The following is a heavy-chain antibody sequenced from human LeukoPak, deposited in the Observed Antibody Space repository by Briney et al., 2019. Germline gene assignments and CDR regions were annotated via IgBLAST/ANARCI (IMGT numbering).Heavy chain of an antibody. Sequence: ASVKVSCKVSGYTLTELSMHWVRQAPGKGLEWMGSFDPEDGETIYAQKFQGRATMTEDTSTDTAYMELSSLTSEDTAVYYCATLGDSSNYYPLYYFDYWGQGTLVTVSS. CDR1: GYTLTELS. CDR3: ATLGDSSNYYPLYYFDY. V-gene: IGHV1-24*01. D-gene: IGHD3-22*01. J-gene: IGHJ4*02. CDR2: FDPEDGET.